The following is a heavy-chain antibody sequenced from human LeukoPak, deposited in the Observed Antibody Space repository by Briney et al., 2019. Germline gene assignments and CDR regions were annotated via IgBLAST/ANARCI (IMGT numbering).Heavy chain of an antibody. CDR2: IIPIFGTA. V-gene: IGHV1-69*05. CDR1: GGTFSSYA. Sequence: SVKVSCKASGGTFSSYAISWVRRAPGQGLEWMGGIIPIFGTANYAQKFQGRVTITTDESTSTAYMELSSLRSEDTAVYYCARTGHPIMVVGAFDIWGQGTMVTVSS. CDR3: ARTGHPIMVVGAFDI. D-gene: IGHD2-21*01. J-gene: IGHJ3*02.